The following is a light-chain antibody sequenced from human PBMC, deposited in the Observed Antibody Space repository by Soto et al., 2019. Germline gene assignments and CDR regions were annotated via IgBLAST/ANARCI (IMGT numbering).Light chain of an antibody. CDR3: QSFDSRLNGGV. V-gene: IGLV1-40*01. CDR1: SSNIGAGHD. CDR2: GNT. J-gene: IGLJ3*02. Sequence: QSVLTQPPSVSGAPGQRVTISCTGSSSNIGAGHDVHWYQQVPGTAPKLLVSGNTNRPSGVPDRFSGSISGTSASLAITGLQAEDEADYYCQSFDSRLNGGVFGGGTKVTVL.